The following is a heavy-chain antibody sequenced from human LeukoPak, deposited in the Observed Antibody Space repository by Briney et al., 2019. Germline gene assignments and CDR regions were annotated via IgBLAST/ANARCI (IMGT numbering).Heavy chain of an antibody. CDR3: ARASVLIGNAFDI. D-gene: IGHD1-26*01. Sequence: PSETLSLTCADSGGSISSGGYSWSWIRQPPGKGLEWIGYIYHSGSTYYNPSLKSRVTISVDRSKNQFSLKLSSVTAADTAVYYCARASVLIGNAFDIWGQGTMVTVSS. V-gene: IGHV4-30-2*01. J-gene: IGHJ3*02. CDR1: GGSISSGGYS. CDR2: IYHSGST.